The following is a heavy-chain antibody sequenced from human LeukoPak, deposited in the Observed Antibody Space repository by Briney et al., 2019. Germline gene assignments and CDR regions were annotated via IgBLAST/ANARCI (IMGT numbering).Heavy chain of an antibody. J-gene: IGHJ4*02. CDR2: IYYSGST. Sequence: SETLSLTCTVSGGSISSYYWSWIRQPPGKGLEWIGYIYYSGSTNYNPSLKSRVTISVDTSKNQFSLKLSSVTAADTAVYYCARDLFGDDILTGYSLWGQGTLVTVSS. D-gene: IGHD3-9*01. CDR3: ARDLFGDDILTGYSL. CDR1: GGSISSYY. V-gene: IGHV4-59*12.